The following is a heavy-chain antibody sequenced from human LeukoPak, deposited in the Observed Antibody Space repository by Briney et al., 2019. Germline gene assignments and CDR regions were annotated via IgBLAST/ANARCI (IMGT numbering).Heavy chain of an antibody. CDR1: GGSITSSNR. Sequence: SETLSLTCAVSGGSITSSNRWSGVRQPPGKGLEWSWDISHSGSTNYKPSLKSRVTISVDKSKNKFCMRLSAVTAADTDVYYCAGVTYGVRDYWGQGTLVTVSS. CDR2: ISHSGST. V-gene: IGHV4-4*02. J-gene: IGHJ4*02. CDR3: AGVTYGVRDY. D-gene: IGHD4-17*01.